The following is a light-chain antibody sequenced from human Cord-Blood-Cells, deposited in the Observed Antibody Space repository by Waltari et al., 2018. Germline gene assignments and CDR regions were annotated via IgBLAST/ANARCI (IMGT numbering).Light chain of an antibody. CDR3: QQSYSTLYT. Sequence: DIQMTHSPSSLSASVGSRCTITCRASQSISSYLNWYQQKPGKAPKLLIYAASSLQSGVPSRFSGSGSGTDFTLTISRLQPEDLATYYCQQSYSTLYTFGQGTKLEIK. CDR1: QSISSY. J-gene: IGKJ2*01. V-gene: IGKV1-39*01. CDR2: AAS.